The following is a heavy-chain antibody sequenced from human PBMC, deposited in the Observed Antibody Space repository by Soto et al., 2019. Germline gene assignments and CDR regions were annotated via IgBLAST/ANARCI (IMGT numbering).Heavy chain of an antibody. J-gene: IGHJ6*02. CDR2: IKQDGSEK. CDR1: GFTFSSYW. D-gene: IGHD5-18*01. CDR3: ARVIKRGYSYGYAKGYYCGMDV. V-gene: IGHV3-7*03. Sequence: EVQLVESGGGLVQPGGSLRLSCAASGFTFSSYWMSWVRQAPGKGLEWVANIKQDGSEKYYVDSVKGRFTISRDNAKNSLYLQMNSLRAEDTAVYYCARVIKRGYSYGYAKGYYCGMDVWGQGTTVTVSS.